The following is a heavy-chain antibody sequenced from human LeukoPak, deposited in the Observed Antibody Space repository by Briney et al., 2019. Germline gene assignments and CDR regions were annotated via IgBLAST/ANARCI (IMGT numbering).Heavy chain of an antibody. J-gene: IGHJ4*02. CDR2: ISYDGSTK. CDR3: AKLSRFAPSDY. CDR1: GFTFSDYD. V-gene: IGHV3-30*18. Sequence: GGSLRLSCAASGFTFSDYDIHWVRQAPGKGLEWVALISYDGSTKYSADSVKGRFTISRDNSKNILYLQMNSLRGDDTAVYYCAKLSRFAPSDYWGQGTLVTVSS. D-gene: IGHD3-10*01.